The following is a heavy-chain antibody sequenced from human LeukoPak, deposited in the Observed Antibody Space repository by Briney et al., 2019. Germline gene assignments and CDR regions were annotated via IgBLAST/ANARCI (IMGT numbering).Heavy chain of an antibody. CDR1: GFTFSNCA. V-gene: IGHV3-23*01. D-gene: IGHD3-10*01. Sequence: GGSLRLSCAASGFTFSNCAMSWVRQAPGKGLEWVSAISGSGGTTYYADSVKGRFTISRDNSKNTLYLQMNSLRAEDTAVYYCARVKMVRGVILGDYFDYWGQGTLFTVSS. CDR2: ISGSGGTT. CDR3: ARVKMVRGVILGDYFDY. J-gene: IGHJ4*02.